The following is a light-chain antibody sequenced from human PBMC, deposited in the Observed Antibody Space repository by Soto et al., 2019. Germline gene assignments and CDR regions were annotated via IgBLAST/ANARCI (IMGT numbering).Light chain of an antibody. CDR2: GAS. V-gene: IGKV3-20*01. J-gene: IGKJ4*01. Sequence: EIVLTQSPGTLSLSPGERATLSCRASQSVSSSYLAWYQQKPGQAPRLLIYGASSRATGIPDRFSGSGSGTDFTLTISRLAAEDFAVYYCQHYVNWPLTFGGGTKVESK. CDR3: QHYVNWPLT. CDR1: QSVSSSY.